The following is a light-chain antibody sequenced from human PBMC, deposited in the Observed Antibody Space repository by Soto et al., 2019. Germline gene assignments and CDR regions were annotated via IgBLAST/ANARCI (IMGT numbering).Light chain of an antibody. Sequence: EIVFTQSPATLSWSPVESATFTCSGSQSVSTYLAWYHQRPGQAPRLLIYDASYRATDIPPRFSGSGSGTDFTLTISSLEPEDFAVYYCQQRRSWPPTITFGQGTRLEIK. V-gene: IGKV3-11*01. CDR1: QSVSTY. CDR2: DAS. J-gene: IGKJ5*01. CDR3: QQRRSWPPTIT.